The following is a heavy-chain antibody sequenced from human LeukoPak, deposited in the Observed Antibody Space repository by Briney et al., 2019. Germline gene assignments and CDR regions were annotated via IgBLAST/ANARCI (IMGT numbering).Heavy chain of an antibody. CDR1: GGTFSSYA. CDR2: FIPILGIA. V-gene: IGHV1-69*04. D-gene: IGHD5-18*01. CDR3: ASGGSMVRSPPLWY. Sequence: SVKVSCKASGGTFSSYAISWVRQAPGQGLEWMGRFIPILGIANYAQKFQGRVTITADKSTSTAYMELSSLRSEDTAVYYCASGGSMVRSPPLWYWGQGTLVTVSS. J-gene: IGHJ4*02.